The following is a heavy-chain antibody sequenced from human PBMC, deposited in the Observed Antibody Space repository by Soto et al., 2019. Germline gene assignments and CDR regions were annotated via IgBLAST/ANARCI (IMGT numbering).Heavy chain of an antibody. D-gene: IGHD2-15*01. CDR1: GGSFSGYY. V-gene: IGHV4-34*01. Sequence: QAQLQQWGAGLLKPSETLSLTCGVYGGSFSGYYWSWIRQAPGKGLDWIGEINHREATNYNPSLKSRVTISVDTSKNQFSLKLTSVTAADTAVYFCARGYSLIGHCSGGNCYSGNWYVDLLGRGTLVTVSS. J-gene: IGHJ2*01. CDR3: ARGYSLIGHCSGGNCYSGNWYVDL. CDR2: INHREAT.